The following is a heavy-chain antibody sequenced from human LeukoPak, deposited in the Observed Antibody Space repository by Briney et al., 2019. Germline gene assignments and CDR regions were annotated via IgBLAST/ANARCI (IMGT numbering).Heavy chain of an antibody. V-gene: IGHV4-59*08. Sequence: SETLSLTCTVSGGSIGSYYWSWIRQPPGKGLEWIGYIYYSGSTNYNPSLKSRVTISVDTSKNQFSLKLSSVTAADTAVYYCARAPNWKHFDYWGQGTLVTVSS. D-gene: IGHD1-1*01. CDR3: ARAPNWKHFDY. CDR1: GGSIGSYY. CDR2: IYYSGST. J-gene: IGHJ4*02.